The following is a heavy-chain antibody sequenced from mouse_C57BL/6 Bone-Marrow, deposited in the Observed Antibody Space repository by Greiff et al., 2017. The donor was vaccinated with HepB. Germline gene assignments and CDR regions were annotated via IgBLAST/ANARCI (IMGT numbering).Heavy chain of an antibody. V-gene: IGHV14-4*01. Sequence: VQLQQSGAELVRPGASVKLSCTASGFNIKDDYMHWVKQRPEQGLEWIGWIDPENGYTEYASKFQGKATITAYTSSNTAYLQLSSLTSEDTAVYYCSPSWFAYWGQGTLVTVSA. CDR1: GFNIKDDY. CDR2: IDPENGYT. J-gene: IGHJ3*01. CDR3: SPSWFAY.